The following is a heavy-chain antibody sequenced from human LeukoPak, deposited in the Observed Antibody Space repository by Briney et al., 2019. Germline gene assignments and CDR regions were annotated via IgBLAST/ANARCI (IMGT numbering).Heavy chain of an antibody. D-gene: IGHD3-10*01. Sequence: GGSLRLSCAASGLTISSHWMHWVRQVPGKGLVWVSRINSDGSSTNYADSVKGRLTISRDNAKNTLYLQMNSLRAEDTAVYYCARGRGPYGWFDPWGQGTLVTVSS. V-gene: IGHV3-74*01. CDR2: INSDGSST. J-gene: IGHJ5*02. CDR1: GLTISSHW. CDR3: ARGRGPYGWFDP.